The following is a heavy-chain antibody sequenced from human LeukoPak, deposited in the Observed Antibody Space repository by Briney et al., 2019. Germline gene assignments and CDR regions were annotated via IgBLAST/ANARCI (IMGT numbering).Heavy chain of an antibody. CDR3: ARGMVRGRFLKIGTYYYYMDV. V-gene: IGHV1-8*01. Sequence: ASVKVSCKASGYTFTSYDFNWVRLATGQGLEWVGGMNPKSGKTGYAQKFQGRVTMTRNTSISTAYIELSSLRSEDTAVYYCARGMVRGRFLKIGTYYYYMDVWGKGTTVTVSS. D-gene: IGHD3-3*01. J-gene: IGHJ6*03. CDR2: MNPKSGKT. CDR1: GYTFTSYD.